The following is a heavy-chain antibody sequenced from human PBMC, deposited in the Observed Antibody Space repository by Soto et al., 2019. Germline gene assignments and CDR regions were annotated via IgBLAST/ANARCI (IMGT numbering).Heavy chain of an antibody. V-gene: IGHV3-30*03. D-gene: IGHD4-17*01. CDR1: GFTFSSYG. J-gene: IGHJ4*02. CDR3: ARVRATDYEIDY. CDR2: ISYDGSNK. Sequence: GGSLRLSCAASGFTFSSYGMHWVRQAPGKGLEWVAVISYDGSNKYYVDFVKGRFTISRDNADNSVFLDMNNLRVDDTATYYCARVRATDYEIDYWGQGALVTVSS.